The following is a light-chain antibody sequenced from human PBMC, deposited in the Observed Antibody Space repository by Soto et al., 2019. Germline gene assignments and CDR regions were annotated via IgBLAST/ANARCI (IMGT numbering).Light chain of an antibody. Sequence: EIVMTQSPANLSVSPGSRATLSCRASQSVSSNLAWYQQKPGQAPRLLIYGASTRATGIPARFRGSVSGTEFTLTISSLQSEEFAFYYCQQGFTVGGGTKVEIK. CDR3: QQGFT. CDR2: GAS. CDR1: QSVSSN. J-gene: IGKJ4*01. V-gene: IGKV3-15*01.